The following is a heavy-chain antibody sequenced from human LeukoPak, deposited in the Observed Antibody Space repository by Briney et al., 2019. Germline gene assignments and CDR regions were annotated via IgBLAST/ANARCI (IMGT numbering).Heavy chain of an antibody. D-gene: IGHD6-13*01. J-gene: IGHJ4*02. CDR2: IYYSGST. V-gene: IGHV4-59*01. CDR1: GGSISGYY. Sequence: SETLSLTCTVSGGSISGYYWSRIRQPPGKGLEWIGYIYYSGSTNYNPSLKSRVTISVDTSKNQFSLKLCSVTAADTAVYYCARWRYSSLSFDYWGQGTLVTVSS. CDR3: ARWRYSSLSFDY.